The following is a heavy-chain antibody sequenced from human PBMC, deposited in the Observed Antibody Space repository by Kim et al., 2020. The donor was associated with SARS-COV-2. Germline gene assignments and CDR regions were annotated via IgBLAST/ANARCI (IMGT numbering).Heavy chain of an antibody. D-gene: IGHD1-1*01. CDR2: VSGSGGST. CDR3: AKGERNNWSFFDY. V-gene: IGHV3-23*01. Sequence: GGSLRLSCAASGFTFSSYAMSWVRQAPGKGPEWVSLVSGSGGSTYHADSVKGRVAISRDNSKKTLYLQMNRLRAEDTALYYCAKGERNNWSFFDYWGQGTLVTVSS. CDR1: GFTFSSYA. J-gene: IGHJ4*02.